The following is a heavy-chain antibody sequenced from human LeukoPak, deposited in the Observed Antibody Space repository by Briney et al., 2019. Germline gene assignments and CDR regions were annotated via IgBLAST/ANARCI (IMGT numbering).Heavy chain of an antibody. Sequence: QPGGSLRLSCAASGFTFSSYWMHWVPQAPGKGLVWVSRINSDGSSTSYADSVKGRFTISRDNAKNTLHLQMNSLRAEDTAIYYCARPLGASNTWLYWGQGTLVTVSS. V-gene: IGHV3-74*01. CDR3: ARPLGASNTWLY. D-gene: IGHD1-26*01. J-gene: IGHJ4*02. CDR2: INSDGSST. CDR1: GFTFSSYW.